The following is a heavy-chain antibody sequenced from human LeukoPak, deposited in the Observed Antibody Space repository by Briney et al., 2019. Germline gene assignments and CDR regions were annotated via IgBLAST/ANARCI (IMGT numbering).Heavy chain of an antibody. Sequence: GESLKISFKGSGYSFTSYWIGWVRQMPGKGLEWMGIIYPGDSDTRYSPSFQGQVTISADKSISTAYLQWSSLKASDTAMYYCARRGYYDSSGYYFGNYWGQGTLVTVSS. CDR2: IYPGDSDT. CDR1: GYSFTSYW. V-gene: IGHV5-51*01. J-gene: IGHJ4*02. D-gene: IGHD3-22*01. CDR3: ARRGYYDSSGYYFGNY.